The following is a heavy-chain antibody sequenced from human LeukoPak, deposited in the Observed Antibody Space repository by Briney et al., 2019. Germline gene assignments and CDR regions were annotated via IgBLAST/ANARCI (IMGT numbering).Heavy chain of an antibody. J-gene: IGHJ6*02. V-gene: IGHV3-21*01. CDR1: GFTFQTYT. CDR3: AKANAMDV. Sequence: GGSLRLSCAASGFTFQTYTMHWVRQAPEKGLEWVSTIGGNNDYIFYSDSTRGRFTISRDNAKNSLDLQMNSLRAEDTALYFCAKANAMDVWGQGTTVTVS. CDR2: IGGNNDYI.